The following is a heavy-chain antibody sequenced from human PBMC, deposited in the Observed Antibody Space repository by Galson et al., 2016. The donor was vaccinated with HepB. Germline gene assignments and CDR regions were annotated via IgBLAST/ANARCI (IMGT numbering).Heavy chain of an antibody. D-gene: IGHD1-1*01. CDR2: TETAGDT. J-gene: IGHJ6*04. CDR3: ARGKSLLTMPWNYGLDV. V-gene: IGHV3-13*01. Sequence: SLRLSCAASGFTFSIHDMHWVRQVTGKGLEWVSATETAGDTYYPDSVKGRFTISRENAKNSLYLQMNDLRAGDPAVYYCARGKSLLTMPWNYGLDVWGKGTAVTVSS. CDR1: GFTFSIHD.